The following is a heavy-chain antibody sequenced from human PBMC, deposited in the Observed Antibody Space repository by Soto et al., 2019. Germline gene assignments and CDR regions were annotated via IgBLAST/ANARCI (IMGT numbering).Heavy chain of an antibody. V-gene: IGHV1-46*01. CDR2: INPSGGST. J-gene: IGHJ4*02. CDR1: GYTFTSYY. CDR3: ARDLVSGRRGYYDSSGYTLDY. Sequence: ASVKVSCKASGYTFTSYYMHWVRQAPGQGLEWMGIINPSGGSTSYAQKFQGRVTMTRDTSTSTVYMELSSLRSEDTTVYYCARDLVSGRRGYYDSSGYTLDYWGQGTLVTVSS. D-gene: IGHD3-22*01.